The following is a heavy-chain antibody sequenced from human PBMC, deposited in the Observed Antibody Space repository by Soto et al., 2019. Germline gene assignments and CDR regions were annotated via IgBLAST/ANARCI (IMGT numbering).Heavy chain of an antibody. CDR2: IYYSGST. J-gene: IGHJ5*02. D-gene: IGHD3-10*01. CDR1: GGSISSGGYY. Sequence: PSETLSLTCTVSGGSISSGGYYWSWIRQHPGKGLEWIGYIYYSGSTYYNPSLKSRVTISVDTSKNQFSLKLSSVTAADTAVYYCARGDYYGSGTRGANWFDPWGQGTLVTVSS. CDR3: ARGDYYGSGTRGANWFDP. V-gene: IGHV4-31*03.